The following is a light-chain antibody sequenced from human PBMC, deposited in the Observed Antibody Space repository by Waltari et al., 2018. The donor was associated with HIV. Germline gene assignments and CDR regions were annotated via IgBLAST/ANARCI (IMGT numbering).Light chain of an antibody. CDR3: STWDYSLAAYV. V-gene: IGLV1-44*01. CDR1: NRNVGNYV. Sequence: QSALTQEASVSGTVGQKVTLSCTGNNRNVGNYVVGWYQQVSHGIPRSVMFGNSLPSGIPDRFSGSKSGTTASLTISGLQPEDEADYYCSTWDYSLAAYVFGTGTKVTVL. CDR2: GNS. J-gene: IGLJ1*01.